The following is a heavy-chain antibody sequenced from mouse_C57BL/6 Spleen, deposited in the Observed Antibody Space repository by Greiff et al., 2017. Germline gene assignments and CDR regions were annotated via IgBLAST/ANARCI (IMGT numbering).Heavy chain of an antibody. Sequence: QVQLQQPGAELVMPGASVKLSCKASGYTFTSYWMHWVQQRPGQGLEWIGEIDPSDSSTNYNQQFKGKSTLTVDQASRTAYMQLSSLTTADSAVYYCASNVPYGSSYVRWYFDVWGTGTTVNVSS. CDR1: GYTFTSYW. J-gene: IGHJ1*03. V-gene: IGHV1-69*01. D-gene: IGHD1-1*01. CDR3: ASNVPYGSSYVRWYFDV. CDR2: IDPSDSST.